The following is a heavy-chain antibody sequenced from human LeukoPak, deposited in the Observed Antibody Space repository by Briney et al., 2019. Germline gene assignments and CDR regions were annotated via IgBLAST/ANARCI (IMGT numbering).Heavy chain of an antibody. D-gene: IGHD6-19*01. CDR2: ISYDGSNK. Sequence: GGSLRLSCAASGFTFSSYGMHWVRQAPGKGLEWVAVISYDGSNKYYADSVKGRFTISRDNSKNTLYLQMNSLRAEDTAVYYCARDPIQYSTAWYSDYWGQGTLVTVSS. CDR3: ARDPIQYSTAWYSDY. J-gene: IGHJ4*02. V-gene: IGHV3-30*03. CDR1: GFTFSSYG.